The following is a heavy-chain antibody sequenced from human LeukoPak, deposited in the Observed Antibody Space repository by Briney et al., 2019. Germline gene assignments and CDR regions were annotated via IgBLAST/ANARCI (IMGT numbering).Heavy chain of an antibody. V-gene: IGHV4-34*01. CDR3: ARGTEELLSYFDY. CDR1: GGSFSGYY. Sequence: SETLSLTCAVYGGSFSGYYWSWIRQPPGKGLEWIGEINHSGSTNYNPSLKSRVTISVDTSKNQSSLKLSSVTAADTAVYYCARGTEELLSYFDYWSQGTLVTVSS. CDR2: INHSGST. J-gene: IGHJ4*02. D-gene: IGHD3-10*01.